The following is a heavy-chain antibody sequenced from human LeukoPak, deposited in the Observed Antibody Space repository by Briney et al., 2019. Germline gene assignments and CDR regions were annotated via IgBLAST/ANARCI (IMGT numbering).Heavy chain of an antibody. CDR1: GFTFSSYA. CDR2: ISGSGGST. CDR3: AKWVGGIAAAGALHYYYYYGMDV. J-gene: IGHJ6*02. V-gene: IGHV3-23*01. D-gene: IGHD6-13*01. Sequence: GGSLRLSCAASGFTFSSYAMSWVRQAPGKGLEWVSAISGSGGSTYYADSVKGRFTISRDNSKNTLYLQMNSLRAEDTAVYYCAKWVGGIAAAGALHYYYYYGMDVWGQGTTVTVSS.